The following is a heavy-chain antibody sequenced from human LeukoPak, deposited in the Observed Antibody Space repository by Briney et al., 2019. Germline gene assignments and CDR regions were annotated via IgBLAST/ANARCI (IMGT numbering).Heavy chain of an antibody. J-gene: IGHJ4*02. V-gene: IGHV3-48*04. CDR1: GFIFSSYS. CDR2: ISSSSSTI. CDR3: AREGIGYSYGH. Sequence: GGSLRLSCAASGFIFSSYSMNWVRQAPGKGLEWVSYISSSSSTIYYADSVKGRFTISRDNAKNTLYLQMNSLRAEDTVVYYCAREGIGYSYGHWGQGTLVTVSS. D-gene: IGHD5-18*01.